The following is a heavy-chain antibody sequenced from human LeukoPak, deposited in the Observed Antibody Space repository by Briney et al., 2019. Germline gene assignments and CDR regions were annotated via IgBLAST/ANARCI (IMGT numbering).Heavy chain of an antibody. D-gene: IGHD2-2*01. CDR2: ISGSGGST. J-gene: IGHJ5*02. CDR1: GFTFSSYA. Sequence: GGSLRLSCAASGFTFSSYAMSWVRQAPGKGPEWVSAISGSGGSTYYADSVKGRFTISRDNSKNTLYLQMNSLRAEDTAVYYCAKDHQVPAAMFGWFDPWGQGTLVTVSS. V-gene: IGHV3-23*01. CDR3: AKDHQVPAAMFGWFDP.